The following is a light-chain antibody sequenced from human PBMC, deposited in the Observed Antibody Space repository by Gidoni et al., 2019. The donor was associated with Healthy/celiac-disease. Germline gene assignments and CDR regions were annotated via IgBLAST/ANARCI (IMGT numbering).Light chain of an antibody. CDR2: DAS. V-gene: IGKV1-12*01. CDR3: QQANSFLWT. Sequence: MTQSPSSLSVSVGDRVTLSCRASQSISSWLAWYQQKPGKAPRDQIYDASSVQSGVPTRFRGRGYGTDFSLTISSEQTGDFGNYECQQANSFLWTFGQGTKVEIK. CDR1: QSISSW. J-gene: IGKJ1*01.